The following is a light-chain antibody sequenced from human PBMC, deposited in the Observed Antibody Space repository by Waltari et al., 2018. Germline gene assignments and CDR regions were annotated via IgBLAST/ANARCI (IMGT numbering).Light chain of an antibody. J-gene: IGKJ4*01. CDR2: GAS. CDR1: QSVSRK. V-gene: IGKV3-15*01. CDR3: QQYDNWPLT. Sequence: EIVMTQSPATVSVSPGERATLSCRASQSVSRKLAWYQQKPGQAPRPLFYGASTRATGIPARFSGSGSGTEYTLTISSLKSEDFAVYYCQQYDNWPLTFGGGTKVEIK.